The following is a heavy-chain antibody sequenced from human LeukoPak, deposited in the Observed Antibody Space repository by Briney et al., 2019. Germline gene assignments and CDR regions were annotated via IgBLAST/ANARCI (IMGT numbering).Heavy chain of an antibody. CDR1: GGSITNYSYY. CDR3: AREYHPPGPGLYYGSGTIDY. Sequence: SETLSLTCTVFGGSITNYSYYWSWIRQPAGKGLEWIGRIYTSGSTNYNPSLKSRVTMSVDTSKNQFSLKLSSVTAADTAVYYCAREYHPPGPGLYYGSGTIDYWGQGTLVTVSS. D-gene: IGHD3-10*01. J-gene: IGHJ4*02. CDR2: IYTSGST. V-gene: IGHV4-61*02.